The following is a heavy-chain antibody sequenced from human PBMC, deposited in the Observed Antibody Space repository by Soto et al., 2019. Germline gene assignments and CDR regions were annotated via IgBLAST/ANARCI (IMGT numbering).Heavy chain of an antibody. CDR1: GFTFSSYA. J-gene: IGHJ4*02. Sequence: QAGGSLRLSCAASGFTFSSYAMSWVRQAPGKGLEWVSAISGSGGSTYYADSVKGRFTISRDNSKNTLYLQMNSLRAEDTAVYYCAKDLSGYEAFDYWGQGTLVTVSS. D-gene: IGHD3-22*01. CDR3: AKDLSGYEAFDY. V-gene: IGHV3-23*01. CDR2: ISGSGGST.